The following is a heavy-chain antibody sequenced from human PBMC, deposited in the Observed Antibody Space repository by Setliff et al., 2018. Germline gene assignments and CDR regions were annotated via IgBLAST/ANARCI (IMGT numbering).Heavy chain of an antibody. CDR3: ARRGRGSIWFDTLFDY. D-gene: IGHD6-13*01. V-gene: IGHV4-31*03. CDR2: IYYSGST. CDR1: GGSISSGGYY. Sequence: PSETLSLTCTVSGGSISSGGYYWSWIRQHPGKGLEGIGYIYYSGSTYYNPSLKSRVTISVDTSKNQFSLKLSSVTAADTAVYYCARRGRGSIWFDTLFDYWGQGTLVTVSS. J-gene: IGHJ4*02.